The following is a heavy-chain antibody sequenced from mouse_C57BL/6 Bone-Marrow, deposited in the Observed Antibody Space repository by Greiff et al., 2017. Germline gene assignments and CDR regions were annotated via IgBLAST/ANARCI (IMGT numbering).Heavy chain of an antibody. V-gene: IGHV1-22*01. J-gene: IGHJ1*03. Sequence: EVQLQQSGPELVKPGASVKMSCKASGYTFTDYNMHWVKQRHGKSLEWIGYINPNNGDTSYNQKFKGKATLTVNKSSSTAYMELRSLTSEDSAVYNYARRRGYWYFGVWGTGTTVSVSS. CDR2: INPNNGDT. CDR1: GYTFTDYN. CDR3: ARRRGYWYFGV.